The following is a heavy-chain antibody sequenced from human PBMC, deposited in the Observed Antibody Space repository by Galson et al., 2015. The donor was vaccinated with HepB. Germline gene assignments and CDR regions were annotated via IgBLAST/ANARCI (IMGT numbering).Heavy chain of an antibody. D-gene: IGHD1-26*01. Sequence: SLRLSCAASGFSFSSHGMHWVRQAPGKGLEWVAIIWYDGTDKYYADSVKGRFTISRDNSKNMLYLQMNSLRAEDTAVFYCARCPREEYAFDIWGQGTMVTVSS. CDR1: GFSFSSHG. CDR2: IWYDGTDK. V-gene: IGHV3-33*01. CDR3: ARCPREEYAFDI. J-gene: IGHJ3*02.